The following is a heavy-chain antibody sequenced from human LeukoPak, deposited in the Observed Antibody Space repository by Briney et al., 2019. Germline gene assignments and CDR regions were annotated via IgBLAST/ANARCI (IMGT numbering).Heavy chain of an antibody. J-gene: IGHJ4*02. V-gene: IGHV3-23*01. Sequence: GGSLRLSCAASGFTFTNYAMRWSRQAPGKGLEWVSSISANGAGTYYADSVKGRFTISRDNSKNTVYLQMNSLRVEDTAVYYCAKDSGNSGWYVDNWGQGTLVTVSS. D-gene: IGHD6-19*01. CDR2: ISANGAGT. CDR3: AKDSGNSGWYVDN. CDR1: GFTFTNYA.